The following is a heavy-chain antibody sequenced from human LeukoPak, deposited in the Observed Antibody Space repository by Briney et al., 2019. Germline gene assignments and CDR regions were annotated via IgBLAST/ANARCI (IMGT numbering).Heavy chain of an antibody. D-gene: IGHD6-13*01. CDR3: ARGRRRAAAATRWFDP. V-gene: IGHV4-34*01. CDR1: GGSFSGYY. CDR2: INHSGST. Sequence: PSETLSLTCAVYGGSFSGYYWSWIRQPPGKGLGWIGEINHSGSTNYNPSLKSRVTISVDTSKNQFSLKLSSVTAADTAVYYCARGRRRAAAATRWFDPWGQGTLVIVSS. J-gene: IGHJ5*02.